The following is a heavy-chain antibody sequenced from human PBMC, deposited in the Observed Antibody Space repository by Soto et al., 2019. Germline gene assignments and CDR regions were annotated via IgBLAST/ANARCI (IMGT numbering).Heavy chain of an antibody. CDR2: IIPIFGTA. J-gene: IGHJ6*02. CDR1: GGTFSSYA. V-gene: IGHV1-69*13. CDR3: ARGITGKGYSYGYFFGYYYGMDV. Sequence: SVKVSCKASGGTFSSYAISWVRQAPGQGLEWMGGIIPIFGTANYAQKFKGRVTITADESTSTAYMELSSLRSEDTAVYYCARGITGKGYSYGYFFGYYYGMDVWGQGTTVTVSS. D-gene: IGHD5-18*01.